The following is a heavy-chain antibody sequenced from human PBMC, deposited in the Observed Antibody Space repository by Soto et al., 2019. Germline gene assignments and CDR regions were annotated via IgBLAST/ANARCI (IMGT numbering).Heavy chain of an antibody. Sequence: QVQLVQSGAEVKKPGASVKVSCKASGYTFTSYAMHWVRQAPGQRLEWMGWINAGNGNTKYSQKFQGRFTMPRDTSASTGYMELSSLRSEGTAMYYCSSSVAVAEYFDDRGQGTLVSVA. CDR2: INAGNGNT. V-gene: IGHV1-3*01. CDR3: SSSVAVAEYFDD. J-gene: IGHJ4*02. D-gene: IGHD6-19*01. CDR1: GYTFTSYA.